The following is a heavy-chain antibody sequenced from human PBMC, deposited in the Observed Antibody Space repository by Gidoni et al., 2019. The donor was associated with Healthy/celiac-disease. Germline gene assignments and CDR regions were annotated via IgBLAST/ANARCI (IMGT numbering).Heavy chain of an antibody. J-gene: IGHJ3*02. CDR1: GGSISSSSYY. CDR2: IYYSGST. CDR3: ARLGEWTADAFDI. Sequence: QLQLQESVPGLVKPSETLSLTCTVSGGSISSSSYYWGWIRQPPGKGLEWIGSIYYSGSTYYNPSLKSRVTISVDTSKNQFALKLSSVTAADTAVYYCARLGEWTADAFDIWGQGTMVTVSS. V-gene: IGHV4-39*01. D-gene: IGHD3-16*01.